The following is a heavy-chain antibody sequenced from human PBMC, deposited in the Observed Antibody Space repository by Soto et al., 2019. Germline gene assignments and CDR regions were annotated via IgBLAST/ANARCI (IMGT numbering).Heavy chain of an antibody. CDR1: GYSFTSYW. V-gene: IGHV5-51*01. CDR3: GRRGGQQASYYYYGMDV. CDR2: IYPGDSDT. Sequence: GECLKISCKGSGYSFTSYWIGWVRQMPGKGLEWMGIIYPGDSDTRYSPSFQGQVTISADKSISTAYLQWSSLKASDTAMYYCGRRGGQQASYYYYGMDVWGQGTTVTVYS. J-gene: IGHJ6*02. D-gene: IGHD3-16*01.